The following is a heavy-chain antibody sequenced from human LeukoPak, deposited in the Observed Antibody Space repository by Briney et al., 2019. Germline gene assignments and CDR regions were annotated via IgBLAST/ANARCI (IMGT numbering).Heavy chain of an antibody. CDR2: IDPNSGGT. CDR3: ARVIRFSGYYDSSGYGFDY. D-gene: IGHD3-22*01. CDR1: GYTFTGYY. V-gene: IGHV1-2*02. Sequence: ASVKVSCKASGYTFTGYYMHWVRQAPGQGLEWMGWIDPNSGGTNYAQKFQGRVTMTRDTSISTAYMELSRLRSDDTAVYYCARVIRFSGYYDSSGYGFDYWGQGTLVTVSS. J-gene: IGHJ4*02.